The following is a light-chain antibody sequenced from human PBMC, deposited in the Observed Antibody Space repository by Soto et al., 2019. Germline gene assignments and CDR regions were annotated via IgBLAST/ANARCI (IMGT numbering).Light chain of an antibody. J-gene: IGKJ5*01. V-gene: IGKV3-11*01. CDR1: QSVSSY. Sequence: EIVLTQSPATLSLSPGERATLSCRASQSVSSYLAWYQQKPGQAPRLLIYDASNRATGIPGRFSGSGSGTDFTLTISSLEPEDCAVYYWQQRSNWPITFGQGTRLEIE. CDR3: QQRSNWPIT. CDR2: DAS.